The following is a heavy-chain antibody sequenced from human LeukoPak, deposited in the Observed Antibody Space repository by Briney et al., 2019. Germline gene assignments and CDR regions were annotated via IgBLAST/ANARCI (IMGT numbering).Heavy chain of an antibody. V-gene: IGHV3-23*01. CDR1: GFTFSSYA. CDR3: AKGYYYDSSGYYFPFDY. Sequence: PGGSLRLSCAASGFTFSSYAMSWVRQAPGQGLEWVSAISGSGGSTYYADSVKGRFTISRDNSKNTLYLQMNSLRAEDTAVYYCAKGYYYDSSGYYFPFDYWGQGTLVTVSS. J-gene: IGHJ4*02. CDR2: ISGSGGST. D-gene: IGHD3-22*01.